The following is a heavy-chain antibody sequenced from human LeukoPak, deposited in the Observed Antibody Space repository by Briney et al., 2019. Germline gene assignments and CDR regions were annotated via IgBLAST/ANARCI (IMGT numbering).Heavy chain of an antibody. CDR1: GYTFTDYY. Sequence: GASVKVSCKASGYTFTDYYIHWVRQAPGQGLEWMGCITPNSDDTDYAQKFQGRVTMTRDTSINTAYMELTRLRSDDTAVYYCATGDYSGTKPDPIDMWGQGTMVTVSS. CDR2: ITPNSDDT. CDR3: ATGDYSGTKPDPIDM. D-gene: IGHD3-10*01. J-gene: IGHJ3*02. V-gene: IGHV1-2*02.